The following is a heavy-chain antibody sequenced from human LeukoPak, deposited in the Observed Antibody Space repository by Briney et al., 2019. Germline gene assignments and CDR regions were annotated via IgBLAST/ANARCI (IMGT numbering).Heavy chain of an antibody. CDR1: GFTFSSYA. CDR2: ISYDGSNK. J-gene: IGHJ4*02. CDR3: ARDGAMTTVVGGSFDY. Sequence: GGSLRLSCAASGFTFSSYAMHWVRQAPGKGLEWVAVISYDGSNKYYADSVKGRFTISRDNSKNTLYLQMNSLRAEDTAVYYCARDGAMTTVVGGSFDYWGQGTLVTVSS. V-gene: IGHV3-30-3*01. D-gene: IGHD4-23*01.